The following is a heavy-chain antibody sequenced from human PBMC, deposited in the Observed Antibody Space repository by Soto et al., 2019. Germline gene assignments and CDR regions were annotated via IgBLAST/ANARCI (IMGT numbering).Heavy chain of an antibody. CDR1: GYTFTGYY. CDR3: ARGGRVVVVVPAAHFY. V-gene: IGHV1-2*02. Sequence: ASVKVSCKASGYTFTGYYMHWVRQAPGQGLEWMGWINPNSGGTNYAQKFQGRVTMTRDTSISTAYMELSRLRSDDTAVYYCARGGRVVVVVPAAHFYWGQGTLITVSS. CDR2: INPNSGGT. D-gene: IGHD2-2*01. J-gene: IGHJ4*02.